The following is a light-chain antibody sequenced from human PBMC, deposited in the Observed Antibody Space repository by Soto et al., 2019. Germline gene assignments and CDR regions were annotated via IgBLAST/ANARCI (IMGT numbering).Light chain of an antibody. CDR2: NNN. CDR3: AGWVDSLNGLV. Sequence: QSVLTQPPSASGTPGQRVTISCSVSSSNIGSNTVNWYQQLPGTAPKLLIYNNNQRPSVVHDRFSGSKSGTSASLAISGLQTEDEADYYCAGWVDSLNGLVFGTGTKLNVL. CDR1: SSNIGSNT. J-gene: IGLJ1*01. V-gene: IGLV1-44*01.